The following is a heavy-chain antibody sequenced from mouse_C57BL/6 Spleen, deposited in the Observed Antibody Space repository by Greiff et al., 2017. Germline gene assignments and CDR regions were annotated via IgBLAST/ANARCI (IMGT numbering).Heavy chain of an antibody. CDR1: GYSITSGYY. Sequence: ESGPGLVKPSQSLSLTCSVTGYSITSGYYWNWIRQFPGNKLEWMGYISYDGSNNYNPSLKNRISITRDTSKNQFFLKLNSVTTEDTATYYCARDRVGGPWFAYWGQGTLVTVSA. V-gene: IGHV3-6*01. CDR3: ARDRVGGPWFAY. CDR2: ISYDGSN. J-gene: IGHJ3*01. D-gene: IGHD1-1*01.